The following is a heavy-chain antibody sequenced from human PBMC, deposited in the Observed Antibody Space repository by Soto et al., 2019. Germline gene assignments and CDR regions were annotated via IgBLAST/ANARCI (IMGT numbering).Heavy chain of an antibody. V-gene: IGHV1-69*13. CDR2: IIPIFGTA. CDR1: GGTFSSYA. Sequence: ASVKVSCKASGGTFSSYAISWVRQAPGQGLEWMGGIIPIFGTANYAQKFQGRVTITADESTSTAYMELSSLRSEDTAVYYCASPSPYYYDRPSDAFDIWGQGTMVTVS. J-gene: IGHJ3*02. D-gene: IGHD3-10*02. CDR3: ASPSPYYYDRPSDAFDI.